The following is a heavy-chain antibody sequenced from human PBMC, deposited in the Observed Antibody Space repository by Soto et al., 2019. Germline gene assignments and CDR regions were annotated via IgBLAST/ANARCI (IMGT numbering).Heavy chain of an antibody. V-gene: IGHV3-21*01. D-gene: IGHD6-13*01. Sequence: GGSLRLSCAASGFTFSNYWMHWVRQAPGKGLEWVSSISSSSSYIYYADSVKGRFTISRDNAKNSLYLQMNSLRAEDTAVYYCEGIAAAGTGDYWGQGTLVTVSS. CDR2: ISSSSSYI. CDR1: GFTFSNYW. CDR3: EGIAAAGTGDY. J-gene: IGHJ4*02.